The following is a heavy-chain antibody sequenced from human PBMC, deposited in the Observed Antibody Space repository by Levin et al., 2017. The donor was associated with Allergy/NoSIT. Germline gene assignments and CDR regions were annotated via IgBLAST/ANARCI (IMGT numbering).Heavy chain of an antibody. CDR3: ARDRDYPDNPSDY. V-gene: IGHV3-7*04. J-gene: IGHJ4*02. CDR2: IKQDGSEK. CDR1: GFTFSSYW. D-gene: IGHD5-12*01. Sequence: GESLKISCAASGFTFSSYWMSWVRQAPGKGLEWVANIKQDGSEKYYVDSVKGRFTISRDNAKNSLYLQMNSLRAEDTAVYYCARDRDYPDNPSDYWGQGTLVTVSS.